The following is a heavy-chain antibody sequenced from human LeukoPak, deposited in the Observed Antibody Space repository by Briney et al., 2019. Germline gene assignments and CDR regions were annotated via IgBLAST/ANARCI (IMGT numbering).Heavy chain of an antibody. Sequence: PSETLSLTCTVSGCSINNYYWSWIRQPAGKGLEWMGSIYTRGSTKYNTALKSPVTMSVDTSKNQFSLKLSSVTASDTAVYYCARGRYCSAEICSGGDAFDTCGQGTMGSVSS. CDR2: IYTRGST. CDR3: ARGRYCSAEICSGGDAFDT. D-gene: IGHD2-15*01. J-gene: IGHJ3*02. CDR1: GCSINNYY. V-gene: IGHV4-4*07.